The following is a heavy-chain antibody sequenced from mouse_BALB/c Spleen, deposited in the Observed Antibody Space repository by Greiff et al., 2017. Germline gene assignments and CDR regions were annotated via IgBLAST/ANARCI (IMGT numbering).Heavy chain of an antibody. J-gene: IGHJ3*01. CDR2: IYPGNSDT. CDR1: GYTFTSYW. CDR3: TRIYEYDEVAWIAY. D-gene: IGHD2-4*01. V-gene: IGHV1-5*01. Sequence: EVQLQQSGTELVRPGASVKMSCKASGYTFTSYWMHWVKQRPGQGLEWIGAIYPGNSDTNYNQKFKGKATLTAGKSASTAYMELSSLTNEDSAVYYCTRIYEYDEVAWIAYWGQGTLVTVSA.